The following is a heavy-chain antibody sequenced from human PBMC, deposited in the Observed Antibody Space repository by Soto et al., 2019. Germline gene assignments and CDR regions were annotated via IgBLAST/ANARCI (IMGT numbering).Heavy chain of an antibody. CDR1: GFTFSSYG. Sequence: QVQLVESGGGVVQPGRSLRLSCAASGFTFSSYGMHWVRQAPGKGLEGVAVISYDGSNKYYADSVKGRFTISRDNSKNTLYLQMNSLRAEDTAVYYCAKDGYGDYLWGYFDLWGRGTLVTVSS. CDR3: AKDGYGDYLWGYFDL. V-gene: IGHV3-30*18. D-gene: IGHD4-17*01. J-gene: IGHJ2*01. CDR2: ISYDGSNK.